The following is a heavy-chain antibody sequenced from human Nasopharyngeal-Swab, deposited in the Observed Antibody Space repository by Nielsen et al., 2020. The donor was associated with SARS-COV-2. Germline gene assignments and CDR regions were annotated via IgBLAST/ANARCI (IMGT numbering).Heavy chain of an antibody. Sequence: GESLKISCTASGFILNHYGMHWVLQAPGKGPEWVAVISYEGSKKYYAESVEGRFTISRDYSKSTLYLQMNSLRPEDTSMYYCAKANVLFWFGQFKNDGFDIWGQGTMVAVSS. CDR3: AKANVLFWFGQFKNDGFDI. CDR2: ISYEGSKK. CDR1: GFILNHYG. J-gene: IGHJ3*02. V-gene: IGHV3-30*18. D-gene: IGHD3-10*01.